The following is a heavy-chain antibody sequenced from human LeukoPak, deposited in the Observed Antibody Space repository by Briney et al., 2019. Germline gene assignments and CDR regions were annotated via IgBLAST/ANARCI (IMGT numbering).Heavy chain of an antibody. CDR1: GGSISSSSYY. D-gene: IGHD2-15*01. CDR3: ARRGARGIVVVVAATSGYFDY. Sequence: PSETLSLTCTVSGGSISSSSYYWGWIRQPPGKGLEWIGSIYYSGSTYYNPSLKSRVTISVDTSKNQFSLKLSSVTAADTAVYYCARRGARGIVVVVAATSGYFDYWGQGTLVTVSS. J-gene: IGHJ4*02. CDR2: IYYSGST. V-gene: IGHV4-39*01.